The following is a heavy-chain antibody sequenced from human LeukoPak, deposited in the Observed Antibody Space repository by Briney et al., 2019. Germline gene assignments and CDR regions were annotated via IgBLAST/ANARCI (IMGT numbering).Heavy chain of an antibody. V-gene: IGHV4-59*12. J-gene: IGHJ4*02. D-gene: IGHD6-13*01. CDR3: ARAGDVAAAGNV. Sequence: SETLSLTCTVSGGSISSYYWSWIRQPPGKGLEWIGNIYYSGSTNYNPSLKSRVTISVDTSKNQFSLKLSSVTAADTAVYYCARAGDVAAAGNVWGQGTLVTVSS. CDR2: IYYSGST. CDR1: GGSISSYY.